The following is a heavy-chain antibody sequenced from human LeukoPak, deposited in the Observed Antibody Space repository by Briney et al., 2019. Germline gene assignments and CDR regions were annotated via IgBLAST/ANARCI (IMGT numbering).Heavy chain of an antibody. CDR3: VAGIGNY. CDR1: GFTFSTYW. D-gene: IGHD6-13*01. J-gene: IGHJ4*02. CDR2: INTDGKII. V-gene: IGHV3-74*03. Sequence: PGGSLRLSCAASGFTFSTYWMHWVRQAPGKGLVWVSRINTDGKIITYADSVKGRFTISRDNAKNTVYLQMNSLRAEDTAVYYCVAGIGNYWGQGTLVTVSS.